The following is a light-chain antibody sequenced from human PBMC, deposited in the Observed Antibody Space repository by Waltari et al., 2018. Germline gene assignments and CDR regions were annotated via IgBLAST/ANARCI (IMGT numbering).Light chain of an antibody. CDR3: LQSSNWYT. V-gene: IGKV3-11*01. J-gene: IGKJ2*01. CDR2: GAS. CDR1: QSVSSY. Sequence: EIVLTQSPATLSLSPGERATLSCRASQSVSSYLAWYQLKPGQAPRLLIYGASNRATGFPARFSGSASGSDFTLTINSLEPEDFAVYYCLQSSNWYTFGQGTKLEIK.